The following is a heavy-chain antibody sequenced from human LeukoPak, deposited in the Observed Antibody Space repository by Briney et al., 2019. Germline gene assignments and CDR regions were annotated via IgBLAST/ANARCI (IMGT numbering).Heavy chain of an antibody. V-gene: IGHV3-9*01. D-gene: IGHD2-8*01. CDR3: AKEGSVCTNGICRYFDY. CDR2: ISWNSGSQ. J-gene: IGHJ4*02. CDR1: GFTFGGSD. Sequence: PGRSLRLSCAASGFTFGGSDMHWVRQAPGKGLEWVSAISWNSGSQRYADCVQGRFTISRDNAKNSLYLQMDSLRAEDTALYYCAKEGSVCTNGICRYFDYWGQGTLVTVSS.